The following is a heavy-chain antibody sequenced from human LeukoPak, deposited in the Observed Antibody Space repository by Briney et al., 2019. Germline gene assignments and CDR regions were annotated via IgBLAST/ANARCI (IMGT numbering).Heavy chain of an antibody. V-gene: IGHV3-23*01. CDR1: GFTFGSYG. CDR3: AKDWGEYFDYVWGSFTSFDS. Sequence: GGSLRLSCAASGFTFGSYGVSWVRQAPGKGLEWVSGISGSGHRTYYADSVKGRFTISRDNSKSTLYLQMNSLRAEDTAVYYCAKDWGEYFDYVWGSFTSFDSWGQGTLVTVSS. D-gene: IGHD3-16*01. J-gene: IGHJ4*02. CDR2: ISGSGHRT.